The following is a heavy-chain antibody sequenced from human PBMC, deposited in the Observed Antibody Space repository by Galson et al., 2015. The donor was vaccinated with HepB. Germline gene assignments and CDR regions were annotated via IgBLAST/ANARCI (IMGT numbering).Heavy chain of an antibody. Sequence: SETLSLTCTVSGGSISSSSYCWGWIRQPPGKGLEWIGSIYYSGSTYYNPSLKSRVTISVDTSKNQFSLKLSSVTAADTAVYYCARGGRLNIVVVPAAMYPHDAFDIWGQGTMVTVSS. V-gene: IGHV4-39*01. J-gene: IGHJ3*02. CDR1: GGSISSSSYC. D-gene: IGHD2-2*01. CDR3: ARGGRLNIVVVPAAMYPHDAFDI. CDR2: IYYSGST.